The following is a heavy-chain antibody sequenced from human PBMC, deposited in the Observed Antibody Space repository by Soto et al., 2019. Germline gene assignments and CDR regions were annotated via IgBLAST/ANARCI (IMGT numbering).Heavy chain of an antibody. D-gene: IGHD5-18*01. CDR1: GFTFSSYG. CDR3: AKDLGGVQLWVYYYYYGMDV. CDR2: ISYDGSNK. J-gene: IGHJ6*02. Sequence: QVQLVESGGGVVQPGRSLRLSCAASGFTFSSYGMHWVRQAPGKGLEWVAVISYDGSNKYYADSVKGRFTISRDNSKKTLYMQMNRLRAEDTAVYYCAKDLGGVQLWVYYYYYGMDVWGQGTTVTVSS. V-gene: IGHV3-30*18.